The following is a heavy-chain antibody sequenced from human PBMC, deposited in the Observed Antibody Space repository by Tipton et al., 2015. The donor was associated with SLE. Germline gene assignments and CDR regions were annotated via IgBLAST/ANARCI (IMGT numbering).Heavy chain of an antibody. Sequence: LRLSCAVYGGSFSGYHWTWIRQPPGQGLEWIGEIADTGSPNYNPSLKSLVTISLDTSKRQFSLILNSLTAADTAVYYCARRYNWNYKDYFDYWGQGTPVTVSS. V-gene: IGHV4-34*01. CDR2: IADTGSP. CDR3: ARRYNWNYKDYFDY. CDR1: GGSFSGYH. D-gene: IGHD1-7*01. J-gene: IGHJ4*02.